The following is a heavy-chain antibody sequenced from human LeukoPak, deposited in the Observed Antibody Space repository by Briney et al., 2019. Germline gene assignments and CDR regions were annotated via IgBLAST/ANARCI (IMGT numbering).Heavy chain of an antibody. J-gene: IGHJ4*02. CDR2: INPNSGGT. Sequence: VASVKVSCKASGYTFTSYYMHWVRPAPGQGLEWMGRINPNSGGTNYAQKFHGRVTMTRDTSISTAYMELSRLRSDDTAVYYCARNSGTYYTDYWGQGTLVTVSS. V-gene: IGHV1-2*06. D-gene: IGHD1-26*01. CDR3: ARNSGTYYTDY. CDR1: GYTFTSYY.